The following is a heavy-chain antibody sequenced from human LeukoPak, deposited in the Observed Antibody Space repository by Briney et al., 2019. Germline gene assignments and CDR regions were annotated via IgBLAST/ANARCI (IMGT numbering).Heavy chain of an antibody. D-gene: IGHD1-26*01. J-gene: IGHJ4*02. CDR3: SKEGGSRAPYDY. CDR2: IKQDGSEK. Sequence: GGSLRLSCAASGFTFSSYWMSWVRQAPGKGLEWVANIKQDGSEKYYVDSVKGRFTISRDNSKNTLYLQMNSLRAEDTALYYCSKEGGSRAPYDYWGQGALVTVSS. V-gene: IGHV3-7*03. CDR1: GFTFSSYW.